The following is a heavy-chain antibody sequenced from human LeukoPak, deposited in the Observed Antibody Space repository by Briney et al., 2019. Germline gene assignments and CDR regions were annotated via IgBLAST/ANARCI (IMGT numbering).Heavy chain of an antibody. CDR3: ARVAVAGTGYYYYMDV. D-gene: IGHD6-19*01. Sequence: GALRLSCAASGFIFSNYWVHWVRQAPGKGLVWVSRMSTDGSISDYADSVKGRFTISRDNAKNSLYLQMNSLRAEDTALYYCARVAVAGTGYYYYMDVWGKGTTVTVSS. V-gene: IGHV3-74*01. CDR2: MSTDGSIS. CDR1: GFIFSNYW. J-gene: IGHJ6*03.